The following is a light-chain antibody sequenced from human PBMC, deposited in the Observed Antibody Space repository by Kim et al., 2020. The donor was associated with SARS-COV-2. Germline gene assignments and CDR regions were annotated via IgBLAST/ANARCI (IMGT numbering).Light chain of an antibody. Sequence: DIQLTQSPSFLSASVGDRVTITCRASQGISNYLAWYQQKPGQTPKLLIYAASTLHSGVPSRFSGSGSGTEFALTISCLHPEDSATYYCQQLRDYPLTFGGGTKVDIK. CDR1: QGISNY. CDR2: AAS. CDR3: QQLRDYPLT. J-gene: IGKJ4*01. V-gene: IGKV1-9*01.